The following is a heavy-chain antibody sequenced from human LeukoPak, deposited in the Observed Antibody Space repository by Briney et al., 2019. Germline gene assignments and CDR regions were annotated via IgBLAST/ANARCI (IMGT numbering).Heavy chain of an antibody. Sequence: SETLSLTCTVSGGSISSNNYYWGWIRQPPGKGLEWIGSTYYSGSTYYNPSLKSRVTISVDTSKNQFSLKLSSVTAADTAVYYCAREDRTIKSGYSSGWPDYWGQGTLVTVSS. CDR3: AREDRTIKSGYSSGWPDY. CDR1: GGSISSNNYY. CDR2: TYYSGST. J-gene: IGHJ4*02. D-gene: IGHD6-19*01. V-gene: IGHV4-39*07.